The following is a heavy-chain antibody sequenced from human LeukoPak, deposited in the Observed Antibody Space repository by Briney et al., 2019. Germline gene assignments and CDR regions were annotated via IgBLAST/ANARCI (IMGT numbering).Heavy chain of an antibody. CDR2: IIPIFGTA. CDR1: GGTFSSYA. Sequence: GASVKVSCKASGGTFSSYAISWVRQAPGQGLEWMGRIIPIFGTANYAQKFQGRVTITTDESTSTAYMELSSLRSEDTAVYYCARHNRVRGYMDVWGKGTTVTVSS. V-gene: IGHV1-69*05. CDR3: ARHNRVRGYMDV. J-gene: IGHJ6*03. D-gene: IGHD3-10*01.